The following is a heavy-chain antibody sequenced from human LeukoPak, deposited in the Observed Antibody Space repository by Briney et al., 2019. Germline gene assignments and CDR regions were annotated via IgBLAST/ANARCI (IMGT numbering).Heavy chain of an antibody. V-gene: IGHV1-24*01. D-gene: IGHD3-10*01. CDR2: FDPEDGET. J-gene: IGHJ5*02. CDR3: ATGHYGSASYANWFDP. CDR1: GYTLTELS. Sequence: ASVKVSCKVSGYTLTELSMHWVRQAPGKGLEWMGGFDPEDGETIYAQKFQGRVTMTEDTSTDTAYMELSSLRSEDTAVYYCATGHYGSASYANWFDPWGQGTLVTVSS.